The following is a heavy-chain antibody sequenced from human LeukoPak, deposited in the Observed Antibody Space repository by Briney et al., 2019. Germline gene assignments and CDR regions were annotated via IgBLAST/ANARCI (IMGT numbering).Heavy chain of an antibody. Sequence: GGSLRLSCAASGFTFSSYSMNWVRQAPGKGLEWVSSISSSSSYIYYADSVKGRFTISRDNAKNSLYLQMNSLRSEDTAVYYCARPGGSTAYYDFWSGNNWFDPWGQGTLVTVSS. D-gene: IGHD3-3*01. CDR2: ISSSSSYI. CDR3: ARPGGSTAYYDFWSGNNWFDP. V-gene: IGHV3-21*04. J-gene: IGHJ5*02. CDR1: GFTFSSYS.